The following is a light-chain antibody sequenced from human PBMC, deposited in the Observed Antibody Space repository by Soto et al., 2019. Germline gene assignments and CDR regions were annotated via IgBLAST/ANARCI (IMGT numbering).Light chain of an antibody. J-gene: IGLJ2*01. CDR3: QSYDSSLSGVV. CDR1: RSNIGAGYN. Sequence: QSVLTQPPSVSGAPGQRVTISCTGSRSNIGAGYNVHWYQQLPGTAPKLLIYVNSNRPSGVPDRFSGSKSGTSASLAITGLQAEDEADYYCQSYDSSLSGVVFGGGTKLTVL. CDR2: VNS. V-gene: IGLV1-40*01.